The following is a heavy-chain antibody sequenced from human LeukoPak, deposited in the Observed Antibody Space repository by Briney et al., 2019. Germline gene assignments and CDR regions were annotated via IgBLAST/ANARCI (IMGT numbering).Heavy chain of an antibody. Sequence: PGGSLRLSCAASGFTFSSYEVNWVRQAPGKGLEWVSYISSSGSTIYYADSVKGRFTISRDNAKNSLYLQMNSLRAEDTAVYYCARDSHDYSIPIQGFDPWGQGTLVTVSS. D-gene: IGHD4-11*01. V-gene: IGHV3-48*03. CDR2: ISSSGSTI. CDR3: ARDSHDYSIPIQGFDP. CDR1: GFTFSSYE. J-gene: IGHJ5*02.